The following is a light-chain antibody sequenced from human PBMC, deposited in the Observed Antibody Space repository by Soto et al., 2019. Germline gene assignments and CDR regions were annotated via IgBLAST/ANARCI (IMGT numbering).Light chain of an antibody. V-gene: IGKV1-6*01. CDR3: QQDSDYPFT. CDR1: EDIGND. J-gene: IGKJ3*01. CDR2: AVS. Sequence: AIQMTQSPSSLSASVGDRVTITCRASEDIGNDLGWFRQKPGKAPKLLIYAVSNLQTGVPSRFSGSGSGTEFTLTISSLQPEDFGTYYCQQDSDYPFTFGPGTKVDIK.